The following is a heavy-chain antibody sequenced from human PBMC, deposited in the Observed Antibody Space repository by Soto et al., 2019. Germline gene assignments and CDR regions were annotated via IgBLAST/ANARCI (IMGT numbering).Heavy chain of an antibody. CDR2: IIPIFGTA. CDR1: GGTFSSYA. Sequence: GASVKVSCKASGGTFSSYAISWVRQAPGQGLEWMGGIIPIFGTANYAQKFQGRVTITADESTSTAYMELSSLRSEDTAVYYCARDHSSGYYYGLYDYWGQGTLVTVSS. CDR3: ARDHSSGYYYGLYDY. V-gene: IGHV1-69*13. D-gene: IGHD3-22*01. J-gene: IGHJ4*02.